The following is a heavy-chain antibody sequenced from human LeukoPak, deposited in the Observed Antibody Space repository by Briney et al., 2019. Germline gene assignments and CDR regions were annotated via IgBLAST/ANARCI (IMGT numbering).Heavy chain of an antibody. J-gene: IGHJ5*02. D-gene: IGHD1-20*01. CDR2: INPNSGGT. V-gene: IGHV1-2*02. CDR1: GYTFTGYY. CDR3: ARCLRITGTLPFDP. Sequence: ASVKVSCKASGYTFTGYYMHWVRQAPGQGLEWMGWINPNSGGTNYAQKFQGRVTMTRDTSISTAYMELSRLRSDDTAVYYRARCLRITGTLPFDPWGQGTLVTVSS.